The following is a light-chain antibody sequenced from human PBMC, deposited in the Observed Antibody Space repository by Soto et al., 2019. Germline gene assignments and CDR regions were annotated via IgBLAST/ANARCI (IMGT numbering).Light chain of an antibody. CDR2: DAS. CDR1: QSVSGY. CDR3: QQRSNWPST. Sequence: DIVLTQSPATLSLSPGNRATLSCRASQSVSGYLAWYQQKPGQAPRLLIYDASNRATGIPARFSGSGSWTEFTLTITSLEPEDFAVYYCQQRSNWPSTFGGGTKVEI. J-gene: IGKJ4*01. V-gene: IGKV3-11*01.